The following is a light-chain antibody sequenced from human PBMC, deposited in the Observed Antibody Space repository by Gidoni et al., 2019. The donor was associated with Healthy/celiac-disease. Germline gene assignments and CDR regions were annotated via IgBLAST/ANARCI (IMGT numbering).Light chain of an antibody. CDR2: DAS. J-gene: IGKJ4*01. V-gene: IGKV1-33*01. CDR3: QQYDHLALT. Sequence: DIHITQSPSSLSASVGDRVTIHRQASQDISNYLNWYQQKPGKAPKLLIYDASNLETGVPSRFSGSGSGTDFTFNISRLQPEDIATYYCQQYDHLALTFGGGTKVEIK. CDR1: QDISNY.